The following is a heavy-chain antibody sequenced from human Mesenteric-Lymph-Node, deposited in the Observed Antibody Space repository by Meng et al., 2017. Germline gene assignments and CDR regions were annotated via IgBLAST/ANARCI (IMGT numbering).Heavy chain of an antibody. J-gene: IGHJ4*02. Sequence: QVQLVQSGAEVKMPGASVKVSCKASGYTFSSYGFTWVRQAPGQGLEWLGWISTYNDNPKYAQTVQGRVTMTADTSTSTAYMELRSLTSDDTAVYYCARDLWPHIVVVTAPSEFWGQGTLVTASS. CDR3: ARDLWPHIVVVTAPSEF. D-gene: IGHD2-21*02. CDR1: GYTFSSYG. CDR2: ISTYNDNP. V-gene: IGHV1-18*01.